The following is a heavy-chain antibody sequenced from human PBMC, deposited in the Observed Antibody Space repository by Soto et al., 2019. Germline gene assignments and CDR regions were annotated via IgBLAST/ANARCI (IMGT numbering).Heavy chain of an antibody. V-gene: IGHV1-69*13. CDR2: IIPIFGTA. D-gene: IGHD1-26*01. Sequence: SVKVSCKASGGTYSSYSINWVRQAPGQGLEWMGEIIPIFGTANYAQKFQGRVTITADESTSTAYMELSSLRSEDTAVYYCARDGGRHSGGIDYWGQGTLVTVSS. J-gene: IGHJ4*02. CDR1: GGTYSSYS. CDR3: ARDGGRHSGGIDY.